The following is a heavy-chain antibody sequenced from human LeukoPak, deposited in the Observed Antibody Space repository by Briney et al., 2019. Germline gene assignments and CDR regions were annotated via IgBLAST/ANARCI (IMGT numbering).Heavy chain of an antibody. CDR1: GFTFSSYW. CDR2: INSEGSST. D-gene: IGHD5-12*01. Sequence: PGGSLRLSCAASGFTFSSYWMHWVRQAPGKGLVWVSRINSEGSSTSYADSVKGRFTISRDNAKNTLYLQMNSLRAEDTAVYYCARRGYSGYGPSWFDYWGQGTLVTVSS. V-gene: IGHV3-74*01. CDR3: ARRGYSGYGPSWFDY. J-gene: IGHJ4*02.